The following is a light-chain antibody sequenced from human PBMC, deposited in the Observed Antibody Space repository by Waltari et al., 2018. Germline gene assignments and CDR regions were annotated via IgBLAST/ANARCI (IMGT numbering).Light chain of an antibody. J-gene: IGKJ1*01. V-gene: IGKV1-39*01. Sequence: IQMTQSPSSLSASVGDRVTITCRASQSIRSHLNWYQEKPGKAPKLLIYAASSLQSGVPSRFSGSGSGTECTLTISSLQPEDFSTYYCQQNDSTPPTFGQGTKVEIK. CDR1: QSIRSH. CDR2: AAS. CDR3: QQNDSTPPT.